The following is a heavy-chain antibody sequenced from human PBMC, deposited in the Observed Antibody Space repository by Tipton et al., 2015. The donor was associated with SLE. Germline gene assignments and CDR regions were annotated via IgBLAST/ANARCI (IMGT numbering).Heavy chain of an antibody. CDR2: IYSGGST. CDR1: GFIFASYA. V-gene: IGHV3-23*03. J-gene: IGHJ6*02. Sequence: SLRLSCAASGFIFASYAMSWVRQAPGKGLEWVSVIYSGGSTYYADSVKGRFTISRDNSENTLYLQMSTLRVEDTALYYCANGMDVWGQGTMVTVSS. CDR3: ANGMDV.